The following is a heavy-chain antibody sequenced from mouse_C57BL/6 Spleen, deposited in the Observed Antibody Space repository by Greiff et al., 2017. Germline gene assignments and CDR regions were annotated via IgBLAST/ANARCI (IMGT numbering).Heavy chain of an antibody. D-gene: IGHD2-4*01. V-gene: IGHV1-69*01. CDR3: ARGPYDYDYAIDY. CDR2: IDPSDSYS. J-gene: IGHJ4*01. CDR1: GYTFTSYW. Sequence: VQLQQPGAELVMPGASVKLSCKASGYTFTSYWMHWVKQRPGQGLEWIGEIDPSDSYSNYHQKFKGKSTLTVDKSSVTAYMQLGSLTSEDSAVYYCARGPYDYDYAIDYWGQGTTVTVSA.